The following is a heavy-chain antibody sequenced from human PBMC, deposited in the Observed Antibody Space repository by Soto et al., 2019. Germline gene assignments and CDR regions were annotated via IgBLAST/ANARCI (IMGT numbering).Heavy chain of an antibody. CDR1: GFTFSSYS. D-gene: IGHD6-19*01. CDR3: ARASSGWYSAFDI. CDR2: ISSSSSYI. J-gene: IGHJ3*02. Sequence: EVQLVESGGGLVKPGGSLRLSCAASGFTFSSYSMNWVRQAPGKGLEWGSSISSSSSYIYYADSVKGRFTISRDNAKNSLYLQMNTLRAEDTAVYYCARASSGWYSAFDIWGQGTMVTVSS. V-gene: IGHV3-21*01.